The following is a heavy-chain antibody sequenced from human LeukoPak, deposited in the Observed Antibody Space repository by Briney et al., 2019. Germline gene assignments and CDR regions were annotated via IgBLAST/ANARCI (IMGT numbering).Heavy chain of an antibody. J-gene: IGHJ4*02. CDR3: SRGGYYYDSSGYYPLDY. CDR2: INWNGGST. D-gene: IGHD3-22*01. CDR1: GFTFDDYG. V-gene: IGHV3-20*04. Sequence: GGSLRLSCAASGFTFDDYGMSWVRQAPGKGLEWVSGINWNGGSTGYADSMKGRFTISRDNAKNSLYLQMNSLRAEATALYYCSRGGYYYDSSGYYPLDYWGQETLVTVSS.